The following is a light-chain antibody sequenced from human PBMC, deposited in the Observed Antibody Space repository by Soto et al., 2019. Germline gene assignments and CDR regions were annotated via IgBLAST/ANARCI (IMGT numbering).Light chain of an antibody. Sequence: EIVMTQSPATLSVSPGERATLSCRASQSVSNNLAWYQQKPGQAPRLLISGASTRATGIPARFSGSGSETKFTLTISSLQSEDFAVYYCQQYNNWPPLTFGGGTKVDIK. CDR2: GAS. CDR1: QSVSNN. J-gene: IGKJ4*01. V-gene: IGKV3-15*01. CDR3: QQYNNWPPLT.